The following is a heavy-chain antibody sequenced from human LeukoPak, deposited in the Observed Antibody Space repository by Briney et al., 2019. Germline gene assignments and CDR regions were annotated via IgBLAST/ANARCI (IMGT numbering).Heavy chain of an antibody. CDR3: ATGRRWIQLWLPFDY. D-gene: IGHD5-18*01. CDR2: FDPEDGET. CDR1: GYTLTELS. Sequence: ASVKVSCKVSGYTLTELSMHWVRQAPGKGLEWMGGFDPEDGETIYAQKFQGRVTMTEDTSTDTACMELSSLRSEDTAVYYCATGRRWIQLWLPFDYWGQGTLVTVSS. J-gene: IGHJ4*02. V-gene: IGHV1-24*01.